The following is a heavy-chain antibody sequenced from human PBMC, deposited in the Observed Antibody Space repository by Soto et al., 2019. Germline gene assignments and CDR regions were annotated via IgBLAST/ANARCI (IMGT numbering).Heavy chain of an antibody. J-gene: IGHJ6*01. CDR3: ATNFGVVSGRYYYSGMAF. D-gene: IGHD3-3*01. V-gene: IGHV1-69*01. CDR1: CA. CDR2: IIPIFGTS. Sequence: CARRWLHHETGQGLEWMGGIIPIFGTSNYAQKFQGRVTITADESTSTAYMELSSLRSEDTAVYYCATNFGVVSGRYYYSGMAFWGQGSTVPVS.